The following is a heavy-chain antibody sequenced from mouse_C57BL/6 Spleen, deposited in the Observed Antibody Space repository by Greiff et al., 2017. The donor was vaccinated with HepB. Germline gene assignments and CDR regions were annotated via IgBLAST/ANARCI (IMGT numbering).Heavy chain of an antibody. J-gene: IGHJ2*01. CDR3: ARGDYYGSSYVVDY. D-gene: IGHD1-1*01. CDR2: IYPGDGDT. CDR1: GYAFSSSW. V-gene: IGHV1-82*01. Sequence: VQLKESGPELVKPGASVKISCKASGYAFSSSWMNWVKQRPGKGLEWIGRIYPGDGDTNYNGKFKGKATLTADKSSSTAYMQLSSLTSEDSAVYFCARGDYYGSSYVVDYWGQGTTLTVSS.